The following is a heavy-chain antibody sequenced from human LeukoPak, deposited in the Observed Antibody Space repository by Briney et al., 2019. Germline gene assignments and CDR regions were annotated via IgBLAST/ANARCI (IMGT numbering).Heavy chain of an antibody. CDR3: ARASLWFGELLPYYYYMDV. Sequence: GGSLRLSCAASGFTFSSYSMNWVRQAPGKGLEWVSSISSSSSYIYYADSAKGRFTISRDNAKNSLYLQMNSLRAEDTAVYYCARASLWFGELLPYYYYMDVWGKGTTVTISS. J-gene: IGHJ6*03. V-gene: IGHV3-21*01. D-gene: IGHD3-10*01. CDR2: ISSSSSYI. CDR1: GFTFSSYS.